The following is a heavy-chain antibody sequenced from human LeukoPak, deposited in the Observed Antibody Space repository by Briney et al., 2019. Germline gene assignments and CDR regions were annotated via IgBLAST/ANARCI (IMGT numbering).Heavy chain of an antibody. CDR1: GFTFSDYY. Sequence: GGSLRLSCAASGFTFSDYYMSWIRQAPGKGLEWVSYISSSGSTIYYADSVKGRFTISRDNAKNSLYLQMNSLRAEDTAVYYCAREGGDGYCSGGSCDDWFDPWGQGTLVTVSS. J-gene: IGHJ5*02. D-gene: IGHD2-15*01. CDR2: ISSSGSTI. CDR3: AREGGDGYCSGGSCDDWFDP. V-gene: IGHV3-11*04.